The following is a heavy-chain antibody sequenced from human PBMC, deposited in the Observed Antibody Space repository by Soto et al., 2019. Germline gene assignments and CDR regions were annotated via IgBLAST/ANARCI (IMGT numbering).Heavy chain of an antibody. V-gene: IGHV3-21*01. CDR2: ISSSSSYI. J-gene: IGHJ4*02. CDR3: ARSGSTVTSDVEY. CDR1: GFTFSSYS. D-gene: IGHD4-17*01. Sequence: EVQLVESGGGLVKPGGSLRLSCAASGFTFSSYSMNWVRQAPGKGLEWVSSISSSSSYIYYADSVKGRFTISRDNAKNSLYLQTNSLRAEDTAVYYCARSGSTVTSDVEYWGQGTLVTVSS.